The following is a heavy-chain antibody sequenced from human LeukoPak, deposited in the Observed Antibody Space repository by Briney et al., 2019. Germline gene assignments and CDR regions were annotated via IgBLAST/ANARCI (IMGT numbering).Heavy chain of an antibody. V-gene: IGHV3-15*01. CDR3: TTPPVEQWLYYYYYGMDV. Sequence: GGSLRLSCAASGFTFSSAWMSWVRQAPGKGLEWVGRIKSKTDGGTTDYAAPVKGRFTISRDDSKNTLYLQMNSLKTEDTAVYYCTTPPVEQWLYYYYYGMDVWGQGTTVTVSS. CDR1: GFTFSSAW. D-gene: IGHD6-19*01. CDR2: IKSKTDGGTT. J-gene: IGHJ6*02.